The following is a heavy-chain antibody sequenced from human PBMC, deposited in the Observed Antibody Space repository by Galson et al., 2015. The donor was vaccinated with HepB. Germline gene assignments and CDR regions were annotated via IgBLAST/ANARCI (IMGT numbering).Heavy chain of an antibody. J-gene: IGHJ4*02. CDR1: GYTFTGYY. D-gene: IGHD1-26*01. Sequence: SVKVSCKASGYTFTGYYMHWVRQAPGQGLEWMGWINPNSGGTNYAQKFQGWVTMTRDTSISTAYMELSRLRSDDTAVYYCARTTSGSYWGFDYWGQGTLVTVSS. CDR2: INPNSGGT. CDR3: ARTTSGSYWGFDY. V-gene: IGHV1-2*04.